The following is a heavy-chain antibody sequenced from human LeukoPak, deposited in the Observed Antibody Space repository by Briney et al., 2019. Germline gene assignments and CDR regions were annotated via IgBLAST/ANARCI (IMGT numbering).Heavy chain of an antibody. J-gene: IGHJ4*02. CDR3: ARQTGSGLFILP. D-gene: IGHD3/OR15-3a*01. V-gene: IGHV4-59*08. Sequence: KSSETLSLTCTVSGGSITSYYWSWIRQPPGKGLEWIGSIYYSGSTNYNPSLKSRVTISVDTSKNQFSLRLTSVTAADTAVYYCARQTGSGLFILPGGQGTLVTVSS. CDR2: IYYSGST. CDR1: GGSITSYY.